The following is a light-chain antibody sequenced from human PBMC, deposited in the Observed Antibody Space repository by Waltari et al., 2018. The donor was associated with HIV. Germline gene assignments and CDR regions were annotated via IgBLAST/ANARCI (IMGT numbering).Light chain of an antibody. Sequence: QSALTQPASVSGSLGQSITVSCTGTTSDIGDYDYVSWYHQLPDKAPTLIIYEVSNRPSGVSHRFSGSKSGNTASLTISGLQSDDESTYFCSSYTAANTILFGGGTKLTVL. CDR3: SSYTAANTIL. J-gene: IGLJ2*01. V-gene: IGLV2-14*01. CDR2: EVS. CDR1: TSDIGDYDY.